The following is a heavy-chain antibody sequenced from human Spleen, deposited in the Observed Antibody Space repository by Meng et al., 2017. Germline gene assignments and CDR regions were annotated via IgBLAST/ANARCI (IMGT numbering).Heavy chain of an antibody. D-gene: IGHD4-17*01. Sequence: SVKVSCKASGGTFSSYAISWVRQAPGQGLEWMGGINAVFGTTNYAQKFQGRVTMTTDTSTSTAYMELRSLRSDDTAVYYCARGAYGDYVDYWGQGTLVTVSS. J-gene: IGHJ4*02. CDR1: GGTFSSYA. CDR3: ARGAYGDYVDY. V-gene: IGHV1-69*05. CDR2: INAVFGTT.